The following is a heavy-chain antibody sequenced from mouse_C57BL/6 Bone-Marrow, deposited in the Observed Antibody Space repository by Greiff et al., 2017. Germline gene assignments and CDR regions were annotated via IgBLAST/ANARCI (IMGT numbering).Heavy chain of an antibody. CDR2: IDPNSGGT. CDR1: GYTFTSYW. V-gene: IGHV1-62-3*01. CDR3: ARGGGGNYYGYDDYYAMDY. J-gene: IGHJ4*01. Sequence: QVQLQQPGAELVKPGASVKLSSKASGYTFTSYWMHWVKQRPGRGLGWIGRIDPNSGGTKYNEKFKSKATLTVDKPSSTAYMQLSSLTSEDSAVYYCARGGGGNYYGYDDYYAMDYWGQGTSVTVSS. D-gene: IGHD2-2*01.